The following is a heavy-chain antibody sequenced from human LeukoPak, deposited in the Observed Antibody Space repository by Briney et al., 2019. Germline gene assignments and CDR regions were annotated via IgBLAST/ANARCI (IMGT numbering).Heavy chain of an antibody. V-gene: IGHV1-18*01. CDR1: GYTFTSYG. CDR2: ISAYNGNT. CDR3: ARDLGSGTRDDAFDI. Sequence: ASVKVSCKASGYTFTSYGISWVRQAPGQGLEWMGWISAYNGNTNYAQKLQGRVTMTTDTSTSTAYMELRSLRSDDTAVYYCARDLGSGTRDDAFDIWGQGTMVIVSS. D-gene: IGHD6-19*01. J-gene: IGHJ3*02.